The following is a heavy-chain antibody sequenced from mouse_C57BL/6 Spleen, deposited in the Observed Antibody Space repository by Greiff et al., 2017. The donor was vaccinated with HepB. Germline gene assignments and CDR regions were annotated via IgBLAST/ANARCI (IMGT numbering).Heavy chain of an antibody. V-gene: IGHV1-26*01. D-gene: IGHD1-1*01. CDR1: GYKFTDYY. Sequence: EVQLQHSGPELVKPGASVKISCKASGYKFTDYYMNWVKQSHGKSLEWIGDINPNNGDTNYNQKFKGKATLTVEKSSSTAYVELRSLTSEDSAVDYCSRGDYYGSSLRDWYFGVWGTGPTVTVSS. CDR3: SRGDYYGSSLRDWYFGV. J-gene: IGHJ1*03. CDR2: INPNNGDT.